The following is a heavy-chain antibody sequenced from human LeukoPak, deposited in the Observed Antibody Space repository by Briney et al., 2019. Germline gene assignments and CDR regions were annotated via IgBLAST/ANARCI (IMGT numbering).Heavy chain of an antibody. D-gene: IGHD4-17*01. CDR1: GGSISSGSYY. CDR3: ARGLYDYGDLDAFDI. CDR2: IYTSGST. V-gene: IGHV4-61*02. J-gene: IGHJ3*02. Sequence: SETLSLTCAVSGGSISSGSYYWSWIRQPAGKGLEWIGRIYTSGSTNYNPSLKSRVTISVDTSKNQFSLKLSSVTAADTAVYYCARGLYDYGDLDAFDIWGQGTMVTVSS.